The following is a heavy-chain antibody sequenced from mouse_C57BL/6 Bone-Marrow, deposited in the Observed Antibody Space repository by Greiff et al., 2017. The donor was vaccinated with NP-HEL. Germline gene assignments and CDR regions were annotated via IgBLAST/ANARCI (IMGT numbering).Heavy chain of an antibody. V-gene: IGHV1-59*01. CDR2: IDPSDSYT. Sequence: QVQLKQPGAELVRPGTSVKLSCKASGYTFTSYWMHWVKQRPGQGLEWIGVIDPSDSYTNYNQKFKGKATLTVDTSSSTAYMQLSSLTSEDSAVYYCARGRYYYGSLGAYWGQGTLVTVSA. D-gene: IGHD1-1*01. J-gene: IGHJ3*01. CDR3: ARGRYYYGSLGAY. CDR1: GYTFTSYW.